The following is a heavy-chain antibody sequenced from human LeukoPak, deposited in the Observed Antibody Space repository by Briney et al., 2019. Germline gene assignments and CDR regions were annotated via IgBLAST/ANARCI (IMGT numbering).Heavy chain of an antibody. CDR3: ATTVAWIPAAPPQYYFDN. J-gene: IGHJ4*02. Sequence: GGSQRLSCAASGFTFNTYAMSWVRQAPGKGLEWVSAISGRDAGTYYANSVKGRFTISRDNSKKTLYLQMSSLRADDTAVYYCATTVAWIPAAPPQYYFDNWGQGTLVTVSS. CDR1: GFTFNTYA. D-gene: IGHD2-2*01. CDR2: ISGRDAGT. V-gene: IGHV3-23*01.